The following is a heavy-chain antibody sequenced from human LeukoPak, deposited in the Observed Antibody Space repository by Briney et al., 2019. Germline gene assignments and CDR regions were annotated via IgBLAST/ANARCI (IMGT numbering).Heavy chain of an antibody. D-gene: IGHD3-10*01. Sequence: SETLSLTCTVSGGSISSYYRSWIRQPPGKGLEWIGYIYYSGSTNYNPSLKSRVTISVDTSKNQFSLKPSSVTAADTAVYYCARAPGYYGSGNWFDPWGKGTLVTVSS. CDR1: GGSISSYY. J-gene: IGHJ5*02. V-gene: IGHV4-59*01. CDR2: IYYSGST. CDR3: ARAPGYYGSGNWFDP.